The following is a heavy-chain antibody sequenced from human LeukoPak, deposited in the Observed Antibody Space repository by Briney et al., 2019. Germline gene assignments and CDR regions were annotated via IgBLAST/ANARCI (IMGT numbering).Heavy chain of an antibody. V-gene: IGHV3-66*03. D-gene: IGHD5-18*01. CDR2: IYSCGST. Sequence: SLRLSRAVSGFSVSSNYMSWVRQAPGKGLEWVSVIYSCGSTYYADSVKGRFTISRDNSKNTLYLQMNSLRPEDTAVYYCARDAAYTSMVNYWGQGSLVAVSS. CDR1: GFSVSSNY. J-gene: IGHJ4*02. CDR3: ARDAAYTSMVNY.